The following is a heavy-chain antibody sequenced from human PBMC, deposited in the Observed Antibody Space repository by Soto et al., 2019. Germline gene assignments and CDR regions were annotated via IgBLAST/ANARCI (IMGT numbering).Heavy chain of an antibody. CDR2: IWYDGSNK. J-gene: IGHJ4*02. CDR1: GFTFSSDG. Sequence: PGGSLRLSCAASGFTFSSDGMHWVRQAPGKGLEWVAVIWYDGSNKYYADSVKGRFTISRDNSKNTLYLQMNSLRAEDTAVYYCARDPDSGWSQGGYWGQGTLVTVSS. CDR3: ARDPDSGWSQGGY. D-gene: IGHD6-19*01. V-gene: IGHV3-33*01.